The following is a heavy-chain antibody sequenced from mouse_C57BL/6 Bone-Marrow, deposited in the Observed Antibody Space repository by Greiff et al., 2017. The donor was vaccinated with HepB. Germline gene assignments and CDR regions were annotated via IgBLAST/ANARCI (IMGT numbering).Heavy chain of an antibody. D-gene: IGHD1-1*01. CDR2: IYPGSGST. CDR3: ARERDYYGSSYVAWFAY. CDR1: GYTFTSYW. Sequence: QVQLKQPGAELVKPGASVKMSCKASGYTFTSYWITWVKQRPGQGLEWIGDIYPGSGSTNYNEKFKSKATLTVDTSSSTAYMQLSSLTSEDSAVYYCARERDYYGSSYVAWFAYWGQGTLVTVSA. V-gene: IGHV1-55*01. J-gene: IGHJ3*01.